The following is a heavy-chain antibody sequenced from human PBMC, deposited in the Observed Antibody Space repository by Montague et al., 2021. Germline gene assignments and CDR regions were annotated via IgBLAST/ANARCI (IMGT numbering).Heavy chain of an antibody. J-gene: IGHJ6*02. CDR2: IYYSGST. CDR1: GGSISSSSYY. CDR3: ARHVIENYGMDV. V-gene: IGHV4-39*01. D-gene: IGHD3-16*02. Sequence: SETLSLTCTVSGGSISSSSYYWGWIRQPPGKGLEWIGSIYYSGSTYYNPSLKSRVTISVDTSKNQFSLKLSSVTAADTAVYYCARHVIENYGMDVWGQGTTVTVSS.